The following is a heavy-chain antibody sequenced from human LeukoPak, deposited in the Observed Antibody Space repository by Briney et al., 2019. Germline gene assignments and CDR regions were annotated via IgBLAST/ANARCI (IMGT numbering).Heavy chain of an antibody. J-gene: IGHJ3*02. D-gene: IGHD6-13*01. CDR2: IIPIFGTA. Sequence: ASVKVSCKASGGTFSSYAISWVRQAPGQELEWMGGIIPIFGTANYAQKFQGRVTITADESTSTAYMELSSLRSEDTAVYYCARGYSSSRGAFDIWGQGTMVTVSS. CDR1: GGTFSSYA. CDR3: ARGYSSSRGAFDI. V-gene: IGHV1-69*13.